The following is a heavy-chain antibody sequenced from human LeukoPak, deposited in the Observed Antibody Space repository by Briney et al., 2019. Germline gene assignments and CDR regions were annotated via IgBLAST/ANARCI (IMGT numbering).Heavy chain of an antibody. CDR3: ARQDNGGSYSGDY. D-gene: IGHD1-26*01. Sequence: GESLKISWKGSGYRFTSYWNGWGRQLPGKGLEWIRIIYPLDSDTTYSPSFQGHVTISADKSISTAYLQCSTLKASDTAMYYCARQDNGGSYSGDYWGQGTLVTVSS. CDR1: GYRFTSYW. V-gene: IGHV5-51*01. J-gene: IGHJ4*02. CDR2: IYPLDSDT.